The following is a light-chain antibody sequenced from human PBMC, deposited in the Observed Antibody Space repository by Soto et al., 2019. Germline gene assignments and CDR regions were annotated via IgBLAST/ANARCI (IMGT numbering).Light chain of an antibody. CDR3: QQYDNWPRT. CDR2: GAS. Sequence: EIVMTQSPATLSVSLGERATLSCRASQSVSSNLAWYQQKPGQAPRLLMYGASTRATGIPARFSGSGSGTEFTLTISSLQSEDFAVYYCQQYDNWPRTFGQGTKVEIK. CDR1: QSVSSN. V-gene: IGKV3-15*01. J-gene: IGKJ1*01.